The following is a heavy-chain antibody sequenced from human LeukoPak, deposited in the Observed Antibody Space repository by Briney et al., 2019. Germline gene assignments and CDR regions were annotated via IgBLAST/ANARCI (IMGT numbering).Heavy chain of an antibody. J-gene: IGHJ3*02. V-gene: IGHV3-21*01. CDR2: ISSSSSYI. CDR3: ARGMITFGGVIVAAFDI. D-gene: IGHD3-16*02. Sequence: GGSLRLSCAPSGFTFSSYCMNWVRQAPGKGREWVSSISSSSSYIYYADSVKGRFTISRDNAKNSLYLQMNSLRAEDTAVYYCARGMITFGGVIVAAFDIWGQGTMVTVSS. CDR1: GFTFSSYC.